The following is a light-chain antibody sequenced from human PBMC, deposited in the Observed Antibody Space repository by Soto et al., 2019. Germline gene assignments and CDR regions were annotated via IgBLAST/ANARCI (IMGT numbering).Light chain of an antibody. CDR1: QSVNSY. V-gene: IGKV3-11*01. CDR3: LQRSGWPWT. J-gene: IGKJ1*01. Sequence: EIGLTQSPATLSLSPGERATHSCRASQSVNSYLAWYQQKPGQAPRLLIYDASNRATDIPARISGSGSGTDFTLTISSLEPEDFAVYYCLQRSGWPWTFGQGTKVEIK. CDR2: DAS.